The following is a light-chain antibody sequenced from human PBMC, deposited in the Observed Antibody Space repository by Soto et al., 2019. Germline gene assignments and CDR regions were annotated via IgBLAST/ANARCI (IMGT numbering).Light chain of an antibody. CDR2: EVN. Sequence: QSVLTQPASVSGSPGQSITISCTGTSSDVGGYNYVSWYQQHPGKAPKLMIYEVNNRPPEVSNRFSGSKSGNTASLTISGLQPEDEADYYCNSYTSRYTFVLGTGTKVTVL. CDR1: SSDVGGYNY. V-gene: IGLV2-14*01. J-gene: IGLJ1*01. CDR3: NSYTSRYTFV.